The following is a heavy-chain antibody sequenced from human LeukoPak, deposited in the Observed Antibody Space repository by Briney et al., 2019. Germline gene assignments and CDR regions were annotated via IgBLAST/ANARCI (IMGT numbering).Heavy chain of an antibody. V-gene: IGHV1-69*13. CDR3: ASRAHTYYYYGMDV. Sequence: ASVKISCKASGGTFSSYAISWVRQAPGQGLEWMGGIIPIFGTANYAQKFRGRVTITADESTSTAYMELSSLRSEDTAAYYCASRAHTYYYYGMDVWGQGTTVTVSS. CDR1: GGTFSSYA. J-gene: IGHJ6*02. CDR2: IIPIFGTA.